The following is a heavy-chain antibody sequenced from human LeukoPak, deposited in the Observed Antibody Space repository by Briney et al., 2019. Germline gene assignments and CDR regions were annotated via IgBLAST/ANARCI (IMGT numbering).Heavy chain of an antibody. D-gene: IGHD5-18*01. CDR2: ISGSGGST. Sequence: PGGSLRLSCAASGFTFSSYAMSWVRQAPGKGLEWVSAISGSGGSTYYADSVKGRFTISRDNSKNTLYLQMNSLRAEDTAVYYCAKGLRGYNYEEGDYFDYWGQGTLVTVSS. V-gene: IGHV3-23*01. CDR1: GFTFSSYA. J-gene: IGHJ4*02. CDR3: AKGLRGYNYEEGDYFDY.